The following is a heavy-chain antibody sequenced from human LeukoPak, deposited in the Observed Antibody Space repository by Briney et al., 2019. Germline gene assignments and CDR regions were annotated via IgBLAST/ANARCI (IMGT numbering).Heavy chain of an antibody. CDR1: GFTFSSYA. V-gene: IGHV3-23*01. Sequence: PGGPLRLSCAASGFTFSSYAMSWVRQAPGKGLEWVSAISGSGGSTYYADSVKGRFTISRDNSKNTLYLQMNSLRAEDTAVYYCAKGGQLLAWYYYMDVWGKGTTVTVSS. CDR3: AKGGQLLAWYYYMDV. CDR2: ISGSGGST. D-gene: IGHD2-2*01. J-gene: IGHJ6*03.